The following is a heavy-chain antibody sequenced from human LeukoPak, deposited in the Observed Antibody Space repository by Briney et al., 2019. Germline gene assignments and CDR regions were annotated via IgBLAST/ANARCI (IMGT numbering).Heavy chain of an antibody. CDR3: AELGITMIGGV. J-gene: IGHJ6*04. V-gene: IGHV3-7*01. CDR2: IKQDGSEK. Sequence: GGSLRLSCAASGFTFSSYWMSWVRQAPGKGLEWVANIKQDGSEKYYVDSVKGRFTISRDNAQNTLYLQMNSLRAEDTAVYYCAELGITMIGGVWGKGTTVTISS. D-gene: IGHD3-10*02. CDR1: GFTFSSYW.